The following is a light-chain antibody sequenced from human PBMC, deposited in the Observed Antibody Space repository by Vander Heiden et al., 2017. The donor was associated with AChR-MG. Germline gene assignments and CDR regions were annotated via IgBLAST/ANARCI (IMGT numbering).Light chain of an antibody. CDR1: SSSIGSNT. CDR3: ASWDDSLNGRYV. V-gene: IGLV1-44*01. Sequence: QSVLSQPPSASGTPGQRVTISCFGSSSSIGSNTVHWYQHLPGTAPKLLVHSNNQRPSGVPDRFSGSKSGTSASLAISGLQSEDEAEYYCASWDDSLNGRYVFGTGTKVTVL. J-gene: IGLJ1*01. CDR2: SNN.